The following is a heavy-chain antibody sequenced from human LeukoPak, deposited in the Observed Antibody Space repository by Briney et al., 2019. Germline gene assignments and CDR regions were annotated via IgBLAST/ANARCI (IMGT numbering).Heavy chain of an antibody. V-gene: IGHV3-11*04. CDR1: GFTVSSNY. CDR2: ISRSGRTI. CDR3: ASDQDNSGYYPRTFDH. Sequence: PGGSLRLSCAASGFTVSSNYMSWVRQAPGKGLEWVSYISRSGRTIYYADSVKGRFTISRDNAKNLLYLQMNSLRAEDTAVYYCASDQDNSGYYPRTFDHWGQGTLVTVSS. D-gene: IGHD3-22*01. J-gene: IGHJ4*02.